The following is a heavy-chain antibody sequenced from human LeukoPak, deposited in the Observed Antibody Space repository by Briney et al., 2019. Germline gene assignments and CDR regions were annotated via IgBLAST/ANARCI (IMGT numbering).Heavy chain of an antibody. CDR2: INHSGST. V-gene: IGHV4-34*01. Sequence: SETLSLTCAVYGGSFSGHYWSWIRQPPGKGLEWIGEINHSGSTNYNPSLKSRVTISVDTSKNQFSLKLSSVIAADTGVYYCARGQYRRDYWGQGTLVTVSS. CDR1: GGSFSGHY. D-gene: IGHD2-2*01. CDR3: ARGQYRRDY. J-gene: IGHJ4*02.